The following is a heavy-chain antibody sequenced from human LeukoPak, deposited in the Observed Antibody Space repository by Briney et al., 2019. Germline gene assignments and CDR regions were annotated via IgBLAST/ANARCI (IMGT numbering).Heavy chain of an antibody. Sequence: PSETLSLTCAVSGVSFNDYYWSWVRQTPGKGLEWIGEINHSGYTNDTPSLKSRVTLSIDTSRKQFSLNVRSVTVADTGIYYCTSMTTGHDYWGQGTLVTVSS. D-gene: IGHD4-17*01. CDR2: INHSGYT. CDR3: TSMTTGHDY. V-gene: IGHV4-34*01. CDR1: GVSFNDYY. J-gene: IGHJ4*02.